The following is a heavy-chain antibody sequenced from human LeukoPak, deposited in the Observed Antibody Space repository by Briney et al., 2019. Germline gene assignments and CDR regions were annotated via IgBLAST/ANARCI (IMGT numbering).Heavy chain of an antibody. CDR2: MNPGSGKT. D-gene: IGHD1-14*01. CDR3: ARGRPTNLHGIY. V-gene: IGHV1-8*01. J-gene: IGHJ4*02. Sequence: ASVKVSCKASGYTLTTHHINWVRQATGHGFEWMGWMNPGSGKTEYAQKFQGRVTMTWDTSINTAYMELSSLRSEDTAVYYCARGRPTNLHGIYWGQGTLVTVSS. CDR1: GYTLTTHH.